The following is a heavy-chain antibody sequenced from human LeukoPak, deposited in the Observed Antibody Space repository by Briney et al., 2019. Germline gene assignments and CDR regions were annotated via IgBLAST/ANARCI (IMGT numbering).Heavy chain of an antibody. V-gene: IGHV3-74*01. CDR1: GFTFTSYW. D-gene: IGHD6-19*01. CDR3: ARDLAEYSSGWSQYYYYGMDV. Sequence: GGSLRLSCAASGFTFTSYWMHWVRQAPGKGLVWVSRINSMGSSTSYADSVKDRFTISRDNSKYTLYLQMTRLRAEDTAVYYCARDLAEYSSGWSQYYYYGMDVWGQGTTVTVSS. J-gene: IGHJ6*02. CDR2: INSMGSST.